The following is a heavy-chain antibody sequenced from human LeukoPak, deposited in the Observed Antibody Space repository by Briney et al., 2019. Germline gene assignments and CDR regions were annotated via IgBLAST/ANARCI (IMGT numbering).Heavy chain of an antibody. Sequence: GGSLRLSCAASGFTFSSYAMSWVRQAPGKGLEWFSYISSSGSTIYYADSVKGRVTISRDNAKNSLHLQMNSLRVEDTAIYYCAREYSSTWYAGRGLFDYWGQGTLVTVSS. D-gene: IGHD6-13*01. CDR3: AREYSSTWYAGRGLFDY. J-gene: IGHJ4*02. CDR1: GFTFSSYA. V-gene: IGHV3-48*03. CDR2: ISSSGSTI.